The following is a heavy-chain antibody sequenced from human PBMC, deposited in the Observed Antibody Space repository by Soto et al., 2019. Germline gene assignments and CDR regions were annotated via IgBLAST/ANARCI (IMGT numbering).Heavy chain of an antibody. CDR1: GFSLTTSGVG. J-gene: IGHJ5*02. V-gene: IGHV2-5*02. CDR3: TYRRYQPLS. CDR2: IYWDDAK. D-gene: IGHD3-16*02. Sequence: QITLKESGPTLVKPTQTLTVTCTFSGFSLTTSGVGVGWIRQPPGKALEWVAVIYWDDAKRYSPSLKNRLTITKDTSKNQVVLTMTNMDPVDTATYYCTYRRYQPLSWGQGTLVTVSS.